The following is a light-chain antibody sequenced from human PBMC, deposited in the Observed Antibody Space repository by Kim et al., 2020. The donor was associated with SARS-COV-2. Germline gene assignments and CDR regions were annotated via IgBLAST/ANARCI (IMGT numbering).Light chain of an antibody. CDR3: SSFTTSISYV. CDR1: SGDIGASKV. Sequence: QAITISCTGTSGDIGASKVDSWYQQHPGKAPNLLIYDVSKRPSGLSDRFSASKSGNTASLTISGLQAEDEADYYCSSFTTSISYVFGTGTKVTVL. V-gene: IGLV2-14*03. CDR2: DVS. J-gene: IGLJ1*01.